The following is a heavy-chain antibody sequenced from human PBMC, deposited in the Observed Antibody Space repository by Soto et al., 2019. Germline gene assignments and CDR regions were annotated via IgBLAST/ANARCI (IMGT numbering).Heavy chain of an antibody. J-gene: IGHJ6*02. Sequence: PGGSLRLSCAASGFTFSSYSMNWVRQAPGKGLEWVSSISSSSSYIYYADSVKGRFTISRDNAKNSLYPQMNSLRAEDTAVYYCAREPPTVAGTNYYYGMDVWGQGTTVTVSS. CDR1: GFTFSSYS. CDR3: AREPPTVAGTNYYYGMDV. D-gene: IGHD6-19*01. CDR2: ISSSSSYI. V-gene: IGHV3-21*01.